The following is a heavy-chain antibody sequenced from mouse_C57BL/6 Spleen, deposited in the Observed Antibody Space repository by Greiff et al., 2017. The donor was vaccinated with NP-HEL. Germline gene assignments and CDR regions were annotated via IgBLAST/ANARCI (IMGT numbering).Heavy chain of an antibody. V-gene: IGHV5-16*01. Sequence: EVKVVESEGGLVQPGSSMKLSCTASGFTFSDYYMAWVRQVPEKGLEWVANINYDGSSTYYLDSLKSRFIISRDNAKNILYLQMSSLKSEDTATYYCARARDYAMDYWGQGTTVTVSS. CDR3: ARARDYAMDY. CDR1: GFTFSDYY. J-gene: IGHJ4*01. CDR2: INYDGSST.